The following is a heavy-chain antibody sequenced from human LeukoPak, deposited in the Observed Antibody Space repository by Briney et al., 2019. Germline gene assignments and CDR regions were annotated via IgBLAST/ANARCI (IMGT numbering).Heavy chain of an antibody. CDR3: ARLSVLLWFGELSHYFDY. J-gene: IGHJ4*02. CDR1: GYTFTSYD. CDR2: MNPNSGNT. Sequence: GASVKVSCKASGYTFTSYDINWVRQATGQGLEWMGWMNPNSGNTGYAQKFQGRVTMTRNTSISTAYMELSSLRSEDTAVYYCARLSVLLWFGELSHYFDYWGQGTLVTVSS. D-gene: IGHD3-10*01. V-gene: IGHV1-8*02.